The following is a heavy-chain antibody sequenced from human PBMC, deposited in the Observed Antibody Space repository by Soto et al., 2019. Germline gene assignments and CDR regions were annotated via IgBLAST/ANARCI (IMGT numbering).Heavy chain of an antibody. CDR2: SGNRASSDTT. J-gene: IGHJ3*02. D-gene: IGHD1-26*01. CDR3: TRGYSGIDIYAFDI. Sequence: EVQLVESGGGLVRPGGSLRLSCAASGSTLSDHYLAWVRQAPGPGQEWVGRSGNRASSDTTEYGSSVKGRFTISRDDSKISMFLQRNSLMTEYTAVYYCTRGYSGIDIYAFDIWGPGTLVTVSS. V-gene: IGHV3-72*01. CDR1: GSTLSDHY.